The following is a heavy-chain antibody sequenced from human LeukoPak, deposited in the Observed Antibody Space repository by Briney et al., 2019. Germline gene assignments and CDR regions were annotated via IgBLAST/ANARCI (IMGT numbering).Heavy chain of an antibody. CDR2: IYTSGST. V-gene: IGHV4-4*09. CDR3: ARIAAAGKPGRYYYYMDV. D-gene: IGHD6-13*01. J-gene: IGHJ6*03. CDR1: GGSISSYY. Sequence: SETLSLTCAVSGGSISSYYWSWIRQPPGKGLEWIGYIYTSGSTNYNPSLKSRVTISVDTSKNQFSLKLSSVTAADTAVYYCARIAAAGKPGRYYYYMDVWGKGTTVTVSS.